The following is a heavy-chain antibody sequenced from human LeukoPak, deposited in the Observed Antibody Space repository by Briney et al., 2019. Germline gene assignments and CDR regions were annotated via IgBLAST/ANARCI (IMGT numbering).Heavy chain of an antibody. CDR2: IIPIFGTA. V-gene: IGHV1-69*05. J-gene: IGHJ6*03. CDR3: ARDRSPVVPAAIFHYYYYMDV. CDR1: GGTFSSYA. Sequence: GASVKVSCKASGGTFSSYAISWVRQAPGQGLEWMGGIIPIFGTANYAQKFQGRVTITTDESTSTAYMELSSLRSEDTAVYYCARDRSPVVPAAIFHYYYYMDVWGKGTTVTVSS. D-gene: IGHD2-2*01.